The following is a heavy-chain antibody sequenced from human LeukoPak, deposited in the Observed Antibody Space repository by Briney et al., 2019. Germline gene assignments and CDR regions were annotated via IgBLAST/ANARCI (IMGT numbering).Heavy chain of an antibody. CDR1: GDSVSSNSAA. D-gene: IGHD6-19*01. V-gene: IGHV6-1*01. CDR2: TYYRSKWYN. CDR3: VREGGYPHNLDY. J-gene: IGHJ4*02. Sequence: SQTLSLTCAISGDSVSSNSAAWNWIRQSPSRGLEWLGRTYYRSKWYNDYAVSVQSRATINPDTSKNQFSLQLNSVIPEDSALYYCVREGGYPHNLDYWGQGTLVTVSS.